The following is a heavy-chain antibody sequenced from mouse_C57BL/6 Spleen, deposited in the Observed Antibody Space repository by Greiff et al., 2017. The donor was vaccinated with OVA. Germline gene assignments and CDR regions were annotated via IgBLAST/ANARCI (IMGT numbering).Heavy chain of an antibody. Sequence: QVQLKQPGAELVRPGSSVKLSCKASGYTFTSYWMHWVKQRPIQGLEWIGNIDPSDSETHYNQKFKDKATLAVDKTSSTAYMQLSSVTSEDSAVYDCARGDYYGSSYNYWGQGTTLTVSS. J-gene: IGHJ2*01. CDR2: IDPSDSET. D-gene: IGHD1-1*01. CDR3: ARGDYYGSSYNY. CDR1: GYTFTSYW. V-gene: IGHV1-52*01.